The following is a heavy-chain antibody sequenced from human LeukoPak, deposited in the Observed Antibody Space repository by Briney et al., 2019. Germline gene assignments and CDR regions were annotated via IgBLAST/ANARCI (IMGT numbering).Heavy chain of an antibody. V-gene: IGHV3-73*01. D-gene: IGHD3-22*01. J-gene: IGHJ3*02. CDR3: ASSLGSDSSGYYSDAFDI. CDR2: IRSKAKSYAT. CDR1: GFTFSDSA. Sequence: GGSLRLSCAASGFTFSDSAIHWVRQASGKGLEWVGRIRSKAKSYATAYAASVKGRFTISRDDSKNTAYLQMNSLRAEDTAVYYCASSLGSDSSGYYSDAFDIWGQGTMVTVSS.